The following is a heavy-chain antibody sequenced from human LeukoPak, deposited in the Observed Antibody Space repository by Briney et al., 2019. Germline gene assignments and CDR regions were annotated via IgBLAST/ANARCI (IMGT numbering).Heavy chain of an antibody. Sequence: GGSLRLSCAASGFTFSSYGMSWVRQAPGKGLEWVSGISSRGGSTHYADSVRGRFTISRDNSKSTLSLQMNSLRAEDTAIYYCATYRQVLLPFESWGQGTLVTVSS. CDR2: ISSRGGST. CDR1: GFTFSSYG. D-gene: IGHD2-8*02. V-gene: IGHV3-23*01. J-gene: IGHJ4*02. CDR3: ATYRQVLLPFES.